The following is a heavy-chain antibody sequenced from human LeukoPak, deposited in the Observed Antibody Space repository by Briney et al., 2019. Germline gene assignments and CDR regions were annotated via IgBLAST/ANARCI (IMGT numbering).Heavy chain of an antibody. CDR2: IIPIFGTA. J-gene: IGHJ4*02. D-gene: IGHD3-22*01. Sequence: SVKVSCKVSGYTLTELSMHWVRQAPGQGLEWMGGIIPIFGTANYAQKFQGRVTITADKSTSTAYMELSSLRSEDTAVYYCARDYYDSSGYYLGGGYFDYWGQGTLVTVSS. CDR3: ARDYYDSSGYYLGGGYFDY. V-gene: IGHV1-69*06. CDR1: GYTLTELS.